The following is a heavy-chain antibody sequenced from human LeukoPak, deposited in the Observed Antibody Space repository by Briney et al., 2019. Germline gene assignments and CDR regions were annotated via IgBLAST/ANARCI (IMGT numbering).Heavy chain of an antibody. J-gene: IGHJ4*02. D-gene: IGHD3-10*01. CDR2: ISYNGINK. CDR1: GFTFSGYA. CDR3: AKVLGDRLDY. V-gene: IGHV3-30-3*01. Sequence: GGSLRLSCAASGFTFSGYAMHWVRQAPGKGLECVSVISYNGINKYYADPLKGRFTISRDNSKNTLYLQMNSLRAEDTAVYYCAKVLGDRLDYWGQGTLVTVSS.